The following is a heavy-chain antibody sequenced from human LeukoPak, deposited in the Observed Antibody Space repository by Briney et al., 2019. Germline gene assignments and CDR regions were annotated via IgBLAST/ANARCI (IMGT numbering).Heavy chain of an antibody. J-gene: IGHJ6*03. CDR2: ISGYDGNT. D-gene: IGHD4-23*01. V-gene: IGHV1-18*01. CDR1: GYTFINYG. Sequence: ASVKVSCKASGYTFINYGICWVRQAPGQGLEWMGWISGYDGNTNYAQEVQGRVTMTTDTSSSTAYMELRSLSSDDTAVYYCARAGGNSDYYYMDVWGRGSTVTVSS. CDR3: ARAGGNSDYYYMDV.